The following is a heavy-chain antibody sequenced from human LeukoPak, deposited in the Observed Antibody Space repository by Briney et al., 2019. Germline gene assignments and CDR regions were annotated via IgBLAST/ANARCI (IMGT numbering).Heavy chain of an antibody. J-gene: IGHJ4*02. V-gene: IGHV3-33*08. D-gene: IGHD3-10*01. Sequence: GGSLRLSCAASGFTFSNAWMSWVRQAPGKGLEWVAVIWYDGSNKYYADSVKGRFTISRDNSKNTLYLQMNSLRAEDTAVYYCAREEAGVDYWGQGTLVTVSS. CDR3: AREEAGVDY. CDR1: GFTFSNAW. CDR2: IWYDGSNK.